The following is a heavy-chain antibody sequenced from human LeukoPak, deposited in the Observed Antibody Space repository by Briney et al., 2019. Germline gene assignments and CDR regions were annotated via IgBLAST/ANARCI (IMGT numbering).Heavy chain of an antibody. J-gene: IGHJ4*02. CDR2: INHSGST. D-gene: IGHD5-12*01. CDR3: ARLRGVATTQPRGYYFDY. V-gene: IGHV4-34*01. Sequence: SETLSLTCAAYGGSFSGYYWSWIRQPPGKGLEWIGEINHSGSTNYNPSLKSRVTISVDTSKNQFSLKLSSVTAADTAVYYCARLRGVATTQPRGYYFDYWGQGTLVTVSS. CDR1: GGSFSGYY.